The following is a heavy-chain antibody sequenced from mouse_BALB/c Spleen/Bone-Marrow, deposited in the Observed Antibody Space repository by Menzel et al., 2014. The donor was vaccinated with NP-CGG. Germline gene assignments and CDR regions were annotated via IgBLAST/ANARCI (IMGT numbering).Heavy chain of an antibody. CDR1: GYAFNNYL. CDR2: INPGSGGT. J-gene: IGHJ2*01. Sequence: VQLQQSGAELVRPGTSVKVSCKASGYAFNNYLIEWVKQRPGQGLEWIGVINPGSGGTKYNEKFKGKATLTADKSSSTAYMQLSSLTSDDSAVYFCARGGANVDYWGQGTTLTVSS. CDR3: ARGGANVDY. V-gene: IGHV1-54*01.